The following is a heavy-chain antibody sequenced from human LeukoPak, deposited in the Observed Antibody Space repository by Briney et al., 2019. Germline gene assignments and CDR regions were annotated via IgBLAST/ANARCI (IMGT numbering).Heavy chain of an antibody. CDR2: ISWNSGSR. J-gene: IGHJ4*02. CDR1: GFTFDDYA. Sequence: PGGSLRLSCAASGFTFDDYAMHWVRHAPGKGLEWVAGISWNSGSRGYADSVKGRFTISRDNAKNSLYLQMNSLRAEDTALYYCARIRIAAAAYYFDYWGQGTLVTVSS. CDR3: ARIRIAAAAYYFDY. V-gene: IGHV3-9*01. D-gene: IGHD6-13*01.